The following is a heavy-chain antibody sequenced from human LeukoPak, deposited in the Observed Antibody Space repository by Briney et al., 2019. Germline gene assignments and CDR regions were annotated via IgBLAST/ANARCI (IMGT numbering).Heavy chain of an antibody. CDR1: GYSISTGYY. CDR2: IYTSGST. CDR3: ARGTQWFGELTGFDY. Sequence: SETLSLTCTVSGYSISTGYYWSWIRQPAGKGLEWIGRIYTSGSTNYNPSLKSRVTMSVDTSKNQFSLKLSSVTAADTAVYYCARGTQWFGELTGFDYWGQGTLVTVSS. J-gene: IGHJ4*02. D-gene: IGHD3-10*01. V-gene: IGHV4-4*07.